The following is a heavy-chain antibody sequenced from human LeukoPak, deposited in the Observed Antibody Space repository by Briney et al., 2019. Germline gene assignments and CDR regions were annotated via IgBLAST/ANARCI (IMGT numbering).Heavy chain of an antibody. CDR1: GGTFSSYA. CDR2: IIPIFGTA. D-gene: IGHD2-15*01. Sequence: ASVKVSCKASGGTFSSYAISWVRQAPGQGLEWMGGIIPIFGTANYAQKFQGRVTITADESTSTAYMELSSLRSEDTAVYYCARNLGCCSGGSCYTPFDYWGQGTLVTVSS. CDR3: ARNLGCCSGGSCYTPFDY. J-gene: IGHJ4*02. V-gene: IGHV1-69*13.